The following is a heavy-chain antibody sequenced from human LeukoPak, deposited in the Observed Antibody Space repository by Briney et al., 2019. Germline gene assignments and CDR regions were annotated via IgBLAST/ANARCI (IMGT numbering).Heavy chain of an antibody. J-gene: IGHJ4*02. CDR1: GGSNSSGGYY. V-gene: IGHV4-31*03. CDR2: IYYSGST. D-gene: IGHD1-20*01. Sequence: KTSETLSLTCTVSGGSNSSGGYYWSWIRQHPGKGLEWIGYIYYSGSTYYNPSLKSRVTISVDTSKNQFSLKLSSVTAADTAVYYCARDQQEGIIDYWGQGTLVTVSS. CDR3: ARDQQEGIIDY.